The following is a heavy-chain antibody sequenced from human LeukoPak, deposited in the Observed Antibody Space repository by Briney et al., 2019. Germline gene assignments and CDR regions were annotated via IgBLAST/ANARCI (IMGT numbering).Heavy chain of an antibody. CDR3: ARGGISAYNYHAFDI. CDR1: EFTFSSFA. CDR2: ILHDGSDK. D-gene: IGHD3-22*01. Sequence: GRSLRLSCAAYEFTFSSFAMHWIRQAPGKGLEWVSVILHDGSDKFYADSAKGRFTVSRDNSKNTLYMEMNSLRPEDTAVYYCARGGISAYNYHAFDIWGQGTVVTVSS. V-gene: IGHV3-30*04. J-gene: IGHJ3*02.